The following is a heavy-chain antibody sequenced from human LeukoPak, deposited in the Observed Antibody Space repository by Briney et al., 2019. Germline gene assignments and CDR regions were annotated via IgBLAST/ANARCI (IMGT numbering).Heavy chain of an antibody. Sequence: VASVTVSCKASGYTFTSYYMHWVRQAPGQGLEWMGIINPSGGSTSYAQKFQGRVTMTRDTSTSTVCMELSSLRSEDTAVYYCARGPPNDAFDIWGQGTMVTVSS. CDR2: INPSGGST. J-gene: IGHJ3*02. V-gene: IGHV1-46*01. CDR1: GYTFTSYY. CDR3: ARGPPNDAFDI.